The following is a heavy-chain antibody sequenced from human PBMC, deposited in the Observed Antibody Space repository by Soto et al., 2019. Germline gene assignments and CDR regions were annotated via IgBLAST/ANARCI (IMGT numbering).Heavy chain of an antibody. CDR3: ARGGITMIVVVMGDAFDI. CDR2: ISYDGSNK. Sequence: VQLVESGGGVVQPGRSLRLSCAASGFTFSSYATHWVRQAPGKGLEWVAVISYDGSNKYYADSVKGRFTISRDNSKNTLYLQMNSLRAEDTAVYYCARGGITMIVVVMGDAFDIWGQGTMVTVSS. J-gene: IGHJ3*02. CDR1: GFTFSSYA. D-gene: IGHD3-22*01. V-gene: IGHV3-30-3*01.